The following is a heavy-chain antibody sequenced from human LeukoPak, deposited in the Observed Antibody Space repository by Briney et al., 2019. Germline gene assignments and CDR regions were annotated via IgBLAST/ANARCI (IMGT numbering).Heavy chain of an antibody. CDR1: GFTFDDYA. J-gene: IGHJ4*02. Sequence: PGGSLRLSCAASGFTFDDYAMHWVRRAPGKDLEWVSGISWNSGSIGYADSVKGRFTISRDNAKNSLYLQMNSLRAEDTTLYYCAKDMDWGQGTLVTVSS. V-gene: IGHV3-9*01. CDR3: AKDMD. CDR2: ISWNSGSI.